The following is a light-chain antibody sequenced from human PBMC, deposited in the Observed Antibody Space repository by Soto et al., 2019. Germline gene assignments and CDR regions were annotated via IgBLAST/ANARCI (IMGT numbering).Light chain of an antibody. CDR3: RLYKSSNTYA. J-gene: IGLJ1*01. CDR1: NSDVGGYNS. V-gene: IGLV2-14*03. Sequence: QSALTPPASVSWSPGQSIAISCTRTNSDVGGYNSVSWYQQHSGKAPKLIIYNVSNRPSVVSDRFSGSKSGNTGSLSISWLQAEDEADYYCRLYKSSNTYAFGTGTKVTVL. CDR2: NVS.